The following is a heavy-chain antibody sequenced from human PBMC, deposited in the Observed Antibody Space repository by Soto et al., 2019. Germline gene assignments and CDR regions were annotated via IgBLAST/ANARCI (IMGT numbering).Heavy chain of an antibody. CDR2: IYNSGTT. D-gene: IGHD3-22*01. CDR3: ARGNYYYDSSGYWNWYFDL. J-gene: IGHJ2*01. CDR1: GGSISSGGYY. Sequence: QVQLQESGPGLVKPSQTLSLTCTVSGGSISSGGYYWTWIRQHPGKGLEYIGYIYNSGTTYYNPSLKSRLIMSVDTSDNHFSLKLTSVTAADTAIYFCARGNYYYDSSGYWNWYFDLWGRGTLVTVSS. V-gene: IGHV4-31*03.